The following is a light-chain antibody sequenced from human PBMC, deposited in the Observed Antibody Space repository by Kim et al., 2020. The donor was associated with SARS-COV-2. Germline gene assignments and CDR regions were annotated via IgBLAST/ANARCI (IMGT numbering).Light chain of an antibody. CDR3: QQYNNWPPLT. V-gene: IGKV3-15*01. CDR1: QSVGRN. CDR2: GAS. J-gene: IGKJ3*01. Sequence: APGESATPSCRASQSVGRNLAWYQQKPGQAPRLVIYGASTRAPGVPARFSGSGYGTEFTLTISSLQSEDFAVYYCQQYNNWPPLTFGPGTKVDIK.